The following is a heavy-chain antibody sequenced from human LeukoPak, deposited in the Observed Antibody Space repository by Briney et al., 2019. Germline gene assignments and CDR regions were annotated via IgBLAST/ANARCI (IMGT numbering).Heavy chain of an antibody. V-gene: IGHV3-7*01. CDR2: VNQDESEK. J-gene: IGHJ6*02. Sequence: GVSLRLSCAASGFAFSSYWMSWVRQAPGKGLEWVASVNQDESEKSYVDSVKGRFTIPRDNANTSIYLQMNPLTAEDTAVYYCARDWKQLWLETYYYYGMDVWGQGTTVTVS. CDR3: ARDWKQLWLETYYYYGMDV. CDR1: GFAFSSYW. D-gene: IGHD5-18*01.